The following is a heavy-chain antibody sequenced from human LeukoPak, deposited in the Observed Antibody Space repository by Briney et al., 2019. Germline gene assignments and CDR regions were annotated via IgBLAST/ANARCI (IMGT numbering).Heavy chain of an antibody. CDR2: MFYTGST. V-gene: IGHV4-59*01. Sequence: PSETLSVTCTVSGGSITNYYWSWIRQPPGKGLEWIGYMFYTGSTNYNPSLKSRVTISLDTSKNQLSLNLYSVTAADAAVYYCARALEWRPGYYMDVWGKGTTVTVSS. D-gene: IGHD3-3*01. CDR3: ARALEWRPGYYMDV. J-gene: IGHJ6*03. CDR1: GGSITNYY.